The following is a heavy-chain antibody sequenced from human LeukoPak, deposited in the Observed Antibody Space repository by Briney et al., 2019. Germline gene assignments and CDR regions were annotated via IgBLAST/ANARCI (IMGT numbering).Heavy chain of an antibody. CDR3: ARIYSGSHYS. D-gene: IGHD1-26*01. V-gene: IGHV3-53*01. Sequence: PGGSLRLSCAASGFSVSSNYMSWVRQAPGKGLEWVSVIYSGGSTYYADSVKGRFTISRDNSKNTLYLQMNSLRAEDTAVYYCARIYSGSHYSWGQGTLVTISS. CDR2: IYSGGST. CDR1: GFSVSSNY. J-gene: IGHJ4*02.